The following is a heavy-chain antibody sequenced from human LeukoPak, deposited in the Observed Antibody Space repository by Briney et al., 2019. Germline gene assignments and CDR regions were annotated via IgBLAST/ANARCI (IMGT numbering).Heavy chain of an antibody. J-gene: IGHJ4*02. CDR2: IYYSGST. V-gene: IGHV4-59*08. CDR3: ASLTSGYYANFDY. CDR1: GGSISNYY. D-gene: IGHD3-22*01. Sequence: PSETLSLTCTVSGGSISNYYWSWIRQPPGKGLEWIGYIYYSGSTNYNPSLQSRVTISLGTSKNQFSLKLSSVTAADTAVYYCASLTSGYYANFDYWGQGTLVTVSS.